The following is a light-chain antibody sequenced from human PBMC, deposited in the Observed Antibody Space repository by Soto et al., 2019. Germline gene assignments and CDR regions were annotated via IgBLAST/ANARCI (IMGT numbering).Light chain of an antibody. CDR1: QTISSW. J-gene: IGKJ1*01. Sequence: DIQMTQSPSTLSGSVGDRVTITCRASQTISSWLAWYQQKPGKAPKLLIYKASTLKSGVPSRFSGSGSGTEFTLTISSLQPDAFSNYYCQHYNSYSEAFGQGTKVDLK. V-gene: IGKV1-5*03. CDR2: KAS. CDR3: QHYNSYSEA.